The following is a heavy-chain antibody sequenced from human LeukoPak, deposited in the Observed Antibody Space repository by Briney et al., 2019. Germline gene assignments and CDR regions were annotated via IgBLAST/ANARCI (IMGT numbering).Heavy chain of an antibody. CDR3: QKEDGLRYFDWSFDY. V-gene: IGHV3-30*02. J-gene: IGHJ4*02. Sequence: GGSLRLSCAASGFTFSSYGMHWVRQAPGKGLEWVAFIRYDGSNKYYADSVKGRFTISRDNSKNTLYLQMNSLRAEDTAVYYFQKEDGLRYFDWSFDYWGQGTLVTVSS. D-gene: IGHD3-9*01. CDR2: IRYDGSNK. CDR1: GFTFSSYG.